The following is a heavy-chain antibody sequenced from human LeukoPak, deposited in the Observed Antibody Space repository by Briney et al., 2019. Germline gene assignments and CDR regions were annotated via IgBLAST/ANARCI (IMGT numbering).Heavy chain of an antibody. D-gene: IGHD3-22*01. J-gene: IGHJ4*02. Sequence: PSGTLSLTCGVYGGSFSGYYWSWIRQPPRKGLEWIGEINHSGSTNYNPSLKSRVTISVDRSKNQFSLKLSSVTAADTAVYYCAGGSSGSVPKVDYWGQGTLVTVSS. V-gene: IGHV4-34*01. CDR2: INHSGST. CDR3: AGGSSGSVPKVDY. CDR1: GGSFSGYY.